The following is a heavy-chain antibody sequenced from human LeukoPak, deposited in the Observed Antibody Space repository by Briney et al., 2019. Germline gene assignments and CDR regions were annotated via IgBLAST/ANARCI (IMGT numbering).Heavy chain of an antibody. CDR1: GGSISSYY. D-gene: IGHD2-15*01. V-gene: IGHV4-59*01. J-gene: IGHJ4*02. CDR2: IYYSGST. Sequence: SETLSLNCTVSGGSISSYYWSWIRQPPGKGLEWIGYIYYSGSTNYNPSLKSRVTISVDTSKNQFSLKLSSVTAADTAVYYCARSGLPTVAAKFDYWGQGTLVTVSS. CDR3: ARSGLPTVAAKFDY.